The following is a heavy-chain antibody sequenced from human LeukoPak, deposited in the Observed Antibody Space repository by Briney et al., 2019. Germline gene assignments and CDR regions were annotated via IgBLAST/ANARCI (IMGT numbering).Heavy chain of an antibody. J-gene: IGHJ5*02. V-gene: IGHV1-69*13. CDR3: AREASGWYLDWFDP. CDR1: GGTFSSYA. Sequence: HGASVKVSCKASGGTFSSYAISWVRQAPGQGLEWMGGIIPIFGTANYAQKFQGRVTITADESTSTAYMELSSLRSEDTAVYYCAREASGWYLDWFDPWGQGTLVTVSS. D-gene: IGHD6-19*01. CDR2: IIPIFGTA.